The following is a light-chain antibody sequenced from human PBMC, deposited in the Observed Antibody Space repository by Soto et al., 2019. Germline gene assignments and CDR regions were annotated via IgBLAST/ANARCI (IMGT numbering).Light chain of an antibody. J-gene: IGKJ3*01. CDR3: QQLNSYPPEFT. V-gene: IGKV1-9*01. Sequence: IQLTQSPSSLSASVGDRVTITCRASQGISSYLAWYQQKPGKAPKLLIYAASTLQSGVPSRFSGTRSGTDFTLTISSLQPEDFATYYCQQLNSYPPEFTFRPGTKVDIK. CDR2: AAS. CDR1: QGISSY.